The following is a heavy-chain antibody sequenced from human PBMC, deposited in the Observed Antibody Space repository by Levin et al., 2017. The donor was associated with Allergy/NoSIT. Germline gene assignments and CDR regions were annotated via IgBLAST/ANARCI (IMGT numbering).Heavy chain of an antibody. CDR3: ARRRRVRAQYYCAMDV. V-gene: IGHV4-34*01. D-gene: IGHD3-10*01. J-gene: IGHJ6*02. CDR1: GGSFSGHY. Sequence: SQTLSLTCAVYGGSFSGHYWSWIRQPPGKGLEWIGEINHSGSTNYNPSLKSRVTISVDTSKNQFSLRLSSVTAADTAVYYCARRRRVRAQYYCAMDVWGQGTTVTVSS. CDR2: INHSGST.